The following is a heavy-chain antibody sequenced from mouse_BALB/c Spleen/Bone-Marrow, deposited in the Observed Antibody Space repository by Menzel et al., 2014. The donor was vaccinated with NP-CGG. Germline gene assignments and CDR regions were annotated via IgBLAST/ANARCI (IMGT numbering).Heavy chain of an antibody. Sequence: EVNLVESGGGLVKPGGSLKLSCAASGFTFSDYFMYWVRQTPEKRLEWVATISDGGSSTYYPDSVKGRFTISRDNAKNNLYLQMSSLKSEDIAMYYCARQDYYAGNYRYFDVWGAGTTVTVSS. V-gene: IGHV5-4*02. D-gene: IGHD1-1*02. J-gene: IGHJ1*01. CDR2: ISDGGSST. CDR3: ARQDYYAGNYRYFDV. CDR1: GFTFSDYF.